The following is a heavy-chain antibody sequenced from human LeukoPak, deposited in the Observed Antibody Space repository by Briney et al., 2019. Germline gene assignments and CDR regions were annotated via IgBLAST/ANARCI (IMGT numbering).Heavy chain of an antibody. CDR3: ARLSGSYWGNDY. Sequence: ASVKVSCKASGYTFTGYYMHWVRQAPGQGLEWMGWINPNSGGTNYAQKLQGRVTMTTDTSTGTAYMELRSLRSDDTAVYYCARLSGSYWGNDYWGQGTLVTVSS. D-gene: IGHD1-26*01. CDR1: GYTFTGYY. V-gene: IGHV1-2*02. J-gene: IGHJ4*02. CDR2: INPNSGGT.